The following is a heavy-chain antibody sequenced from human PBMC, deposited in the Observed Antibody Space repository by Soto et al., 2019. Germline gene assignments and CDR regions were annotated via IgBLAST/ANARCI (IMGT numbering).Heavy chain of an antibody. CDR1: GGTFSSYA. CDR2: IIPLLNTP. Sequence: RASVKVSCKASGGTFSSYAVSWVRRAPGQGLEWMGVIIPLLNTPKYVQKFQGRVTITADASATTAYMELSSLRSEDTAVYYCARESSSPNYYYYGMDIWGQGTTVTVSS. CDR3: ARESSSPNYYYYGMDI. V-gene: IGHV1-69*13. D-gene: IGHD6-6*01. J-gene: IGHJ6*02.